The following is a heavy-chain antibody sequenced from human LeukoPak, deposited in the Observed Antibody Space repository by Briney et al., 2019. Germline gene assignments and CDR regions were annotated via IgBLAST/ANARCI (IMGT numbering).Heavy chain of an antibody. CDR2: IYTSGST. J-gene: IGHJ4*02. Sequence: PSETLSLTCAVYGGSFSGYYWSWIRQPAGKGLEWIGRIYTSGSTNYNPSLKSRVTMSVDTSKNQFSLKLSSVTATDTAVYYCARVRSGWYIYFDYWGQGTLVTVSS. D-gene: IGHD6-19*01. CDR3: ARVRSGWYIYFDY. V-gene: IGHV4-59*10. CDR1: GGSFSGYY.